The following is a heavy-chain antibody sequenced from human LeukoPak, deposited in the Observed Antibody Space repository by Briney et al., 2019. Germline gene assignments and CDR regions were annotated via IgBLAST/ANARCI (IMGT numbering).Heavy chain of an antibody. CDR1: GGSFSGYY. CDR3: ARYGDPNYYFDY. CDR2: INHSGST. V-gene: IGHV4-34*10. Sequence: SETLSLTCAVYGGSFSGYYWSWIRQPPGKGLEWIGEINHSGSTNYNPSLKSRVTMSVDTSKTQFSLKLNSVTAADTAVYYCARYGDPNYYFDYWGQGILVTVSS. J-gene: IGHJ4*02. D-gene: IGHD2-21*02.